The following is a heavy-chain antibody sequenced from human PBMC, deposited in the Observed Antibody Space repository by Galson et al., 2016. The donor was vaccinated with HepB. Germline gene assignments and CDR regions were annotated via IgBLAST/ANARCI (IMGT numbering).Heavy chain of an antibody. V-gene: IGHV4-39*07. D-gene: IGHD3-10*01. CDR3: VQDREIRGVYDK. CDR2: IHYDGTD. Sequence: SETLSLTCTVSGGSIRSSYYYWAWIRQPPGKGLEWLGSIHYDGTDHHNPSLKSRVTLSADTSKNQFSLRLTSVTAADTALYYCVQDREIRGVYDKWGQGTPVTVSS. CDR1: GGSIRSSYYY. J-gene: IGHJ4*02.